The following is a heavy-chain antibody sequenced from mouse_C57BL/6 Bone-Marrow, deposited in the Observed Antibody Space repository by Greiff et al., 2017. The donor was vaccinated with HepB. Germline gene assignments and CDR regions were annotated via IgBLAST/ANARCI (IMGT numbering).Heavy chain of an antibody. Sequence: EVKLQESGPGLVKPSQSLSLTCSVTGYSITSGYYWNWIRQFPGNKLEWMGYISYDGSNNYNPSLKNRISITRDTSKNQFVLKLNSVTTEDTATYYCSLRDAMDYWGQGTSVTVSS. D-gene: IGHD1-1*01. CDR1: GYSITSGYY. CDR3: SLRDAMDY. CDR2: ISYDGSN. J-gene: IGHJ4*01. V-gene: IGHV3-6*01.